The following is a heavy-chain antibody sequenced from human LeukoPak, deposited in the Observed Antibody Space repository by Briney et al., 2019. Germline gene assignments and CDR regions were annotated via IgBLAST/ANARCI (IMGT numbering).Heavy chain of an antibody. CDR1: AGSMSSYY. D-gene: IGHD1-1*01. CDR3: SRSTTPPRALLADGNWYFDL. V-gene: IGHV4-4*07. Sequence: SETLSLTCTVSAGSMSSYYWSWVRQPPGKGPEWIGYVYATGSTSYNPSLKSRVTMSVDTSKNQFSLKLSSVTAADTAVYYCSRSTTPPRALLADGNWYFDLWGRGTLVTVSS. CDR2: VYATGST. J-gene: IGHJ2*01.